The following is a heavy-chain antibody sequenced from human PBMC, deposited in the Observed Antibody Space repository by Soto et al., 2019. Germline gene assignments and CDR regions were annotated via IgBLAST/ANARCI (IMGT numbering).Heavy chain of an antibody. D-gene: IGHD3-10*01. CDR3: ARDKGITMVRGVNYYYYYGMDV. J-gene: IGHJ6*02. CDR2: IYYSGST. Sequence: PSETLSLTCTVSGGSISSGGYYWSWIRQHPGKGLEWIGYIYYSGSTYYNPSLKSRVTISVDTSKNQFSLKLSSVTAADTVVYYCARDKGITMVRGVNYYYYYGMDVWGQGTTVTVSS. CDR1: GGSISSGGYY. V-gene: IGHV4-31*03.